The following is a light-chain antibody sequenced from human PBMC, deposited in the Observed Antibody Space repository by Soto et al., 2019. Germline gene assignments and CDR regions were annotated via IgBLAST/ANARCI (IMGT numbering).Light chain of an antibody. CDR2: GTS. Sequence: VLTQSPGTLSLSPGDRATLSCRPSQSISTSHLAWYQQKPCQAPRLLLVGTSIRATGTPDRFSGSGSGTDFTLTISTVEPEDFAVYYCQRYGSSPYTFGQGTKLEIK. CDR3: QRYGSSPYT. J-gene: IGKJ2*01. CDR1: QSISTSH. V-gene: IGKV3-20*01.